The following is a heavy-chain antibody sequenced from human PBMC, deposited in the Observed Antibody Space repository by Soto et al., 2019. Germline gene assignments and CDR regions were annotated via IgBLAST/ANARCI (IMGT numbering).Heavy chain of an antibody. Sequence: GGSLRLSCEGSGFTFSRHALHWVRQAPGKGLEWVAVVSKDGSVKYWIESVKGRFTLSRDNSKNTVYLEMNSLRPEDTGVYYCVRSRSGAVADSFDVWGQGTLVTVSS. D-gene: IGHD3-10*01. J-gene: IGHJ4*02. V-gene: IGHV3-30-3*01. CDR2: VSKDGSVK. CDR1: GFTFSRHA. CDR3: VRSRSGAVADSFDV.